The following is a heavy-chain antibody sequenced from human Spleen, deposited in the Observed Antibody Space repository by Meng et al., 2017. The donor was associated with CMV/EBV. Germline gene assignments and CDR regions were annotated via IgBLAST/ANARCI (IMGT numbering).Heavy chain of an antibody. CDR1: GGSISSGGYY. D-gene: IGHD2-15*01. V-gene: IGHV4-39*07. CDR2: ICRCGRT. Sequence: ESLKISCTVSGGSISSGGYYWSWIRQPPGKGLAWIGEICRCGRTNYNPSLKGRVTISLDKSNNQFSLKLNSVTAADTAFYYCARVRCPSDSCYYYFDYWGQGTLVTVLL. CDR3: ARVRCPSDSCYYYFDY. J-gene: IGHJ4*02.